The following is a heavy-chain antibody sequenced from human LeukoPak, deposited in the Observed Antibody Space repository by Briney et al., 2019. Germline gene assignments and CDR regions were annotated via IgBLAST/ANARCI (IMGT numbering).Heavy chain of an antibody. CDR1: GGSISSSSHY. CDR3: ARASYSSSWTGYYYYYYYMDV. Sequence: SETLSLTCTVSGGSISSSSHYWGWIRQPPGKGLEWIGRIYYSGSTYYNPSLKSRVTISVDTSKNQLSLKLSSVTAADTAVYYCARASYSSSWTGYYYYYYYMDVWGKGTTVTVSS. CDR2: IYYSGST. J-gene: IGHJ6*03. V-gene: IGHV4-39*07. D-gene: IGHD6-13*01.